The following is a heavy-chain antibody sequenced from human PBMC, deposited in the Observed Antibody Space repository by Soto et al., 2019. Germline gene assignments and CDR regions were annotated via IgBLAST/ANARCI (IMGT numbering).Heavy chain of an antibody. J-gene: IGHJ4*02. Sequence: GGSLRLCCESSGFSFSNSVMAWVRKPPGKRLEWVSVITTNGHTAYADSVKGRFTISRDNSKNTAYLQMNSLRPEDTGVYYCGKGLLNGRWYAEDWGQGTLVTVS. CDR2: ITTNGHT. V-gene: IGHV3-23*01. CDR3: GKGLLNGRWYAED. D-gene: IGHD6-13*01. CDR1: GFSFSNSV.